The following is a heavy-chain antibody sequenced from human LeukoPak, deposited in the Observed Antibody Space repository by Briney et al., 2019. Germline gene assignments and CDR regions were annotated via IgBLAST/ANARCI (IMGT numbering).Heavy chain of an antibody. J-gene: IGHJ4*02. Sequence: ASVKVSCKASGGTFNNFAISWVRQAPGQGLEWVGGIIPMSGTANYAQKFQGRVTITADESTSTAYMELSSLRSEDTAVYYCARENYYGSGSYYMGWGQGTLVTVSS. V-gene: IGHV1-69*13. D-gene: IGHD3-10*01. CDR3: ARENYYGSGSYYMG. CDR2: IIPMSGTA. CDR1: GGTFNNFA.